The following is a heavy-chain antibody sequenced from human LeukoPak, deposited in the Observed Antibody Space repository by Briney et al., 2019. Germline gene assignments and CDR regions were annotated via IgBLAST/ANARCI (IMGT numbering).Heavy chain of an antibody. Sequence: PGGSLRLSCAASGFTFSSYWMSWVRQAPGKGLEWVVNIKQDGSEKYYVDSVKGRFTISRDNAKNSLYLQMNSLRAEDTAVYYCARAVLGGWTDYWGQGTLVTVSS. CDR3: ARAVLGGWTDY. J-gene: IGHJ4*02. CDR1: GFTFSSYW. D-gene: IGHD6-19*01. V-gene: IGHV3-7*03. CDR2: IKQDGSEK.